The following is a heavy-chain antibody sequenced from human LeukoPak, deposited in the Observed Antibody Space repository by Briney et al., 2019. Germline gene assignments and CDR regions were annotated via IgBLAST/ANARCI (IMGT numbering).Heavy chain of an antibody. D-gene: IGHD5-24*01. CDR1: GFTFSIYW. CDR3: ARRWKLSLDV. V-gene: IGHV3-7*01. Sequence: GGSLRLSCAASGFTFSIYWMTWVRQAPGKGLEWVANIKEDGSVKYYVDSVKGRFTISRDNAKKSLYLQMHNLRGEDTAVYFCARRWKLSLDVWGQGTTVTVSS. J-gene: IGHJ6*02. CDR2: IKEDGSVK.